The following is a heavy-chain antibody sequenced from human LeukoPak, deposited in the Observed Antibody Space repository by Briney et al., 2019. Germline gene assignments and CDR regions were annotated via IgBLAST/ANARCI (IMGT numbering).Heavy chain of an antibody. D-gene: IGHD2/OR15-2a*01. Sequence: SETLSLTCTVSGGSISSYYWSWIRQPPGKGLEWIGYIYYSGSTNYNPSLKSRVTISVDTSKNQFSLKLSSVTAADTAVYYCARSPPVGFNIYPPDYWGQGTLVTVSS. CDR2: IYYSGST. J-gene: IGHJ4*02. CDR3: ARSPPVGFNIYPPDY. V-gene: IGHV4-59*01. CDR1: GGSISSYY.